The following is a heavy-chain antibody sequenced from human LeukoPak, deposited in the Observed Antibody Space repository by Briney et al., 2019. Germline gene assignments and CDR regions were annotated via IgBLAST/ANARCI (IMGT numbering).Heavy chain of an antibody. CDR3: ARNSYYDFWSGPRIGWFDP. V-gene: IGHV4-59*01. Sequence: PSETLSLTCTVSGGSISSYYWSWIRQPPGKGLEWIGYIYYSGSTNYNPSLKSRVTISVDTSKNQFSLKLSSVTAADTAVYYRARNSYYDFWSGPRIGWFDPWGQGTLVTVSS. CDR2: IYYSGST. J-gene: IGHJ5*02. CDR1: GGSISSYY. D-gene: IGHD3-3*01.